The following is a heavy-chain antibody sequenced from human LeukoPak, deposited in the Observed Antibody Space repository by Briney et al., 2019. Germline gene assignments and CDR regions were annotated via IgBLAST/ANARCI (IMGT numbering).Heavy chain of an antibody. D-gene: IGHD6-19*01. CDR3: AKRITVAAGIYFDS. V-gene: IGHV3-23*01. Sequence: GGSLRLSGVGSGFSFRSFAMTWVRQAPGKGLEGVSTIYGGGANTSYADSVKGRFTISRDDSKNMQFLQMDSLRPEDTAVYFCAKRITVAAGIYFDSWGQGTLVTVSS. J-gene: IGHJ4*02. CDR1: GFSFRSFA. CDR2: IYGGGANT.